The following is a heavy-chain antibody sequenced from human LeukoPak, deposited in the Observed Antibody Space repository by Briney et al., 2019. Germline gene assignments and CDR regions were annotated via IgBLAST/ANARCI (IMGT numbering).Heavy chain of an antibody. J-gene: IGHJ6*03. D-gene: IGHD1-14*01. CDR2: IYYSGST. CDR1: GGSISSSSYY. CDR3: ARSPVTSLYYYYYYMDV. V-gene: IGHV4-39*01. Sequence: PSETLSLTCTVSGGSISSSSYYWGWIRQPPGKGLEWIGSIYYSGSTYYNPSLKSRVTISVDTSKNQFSLKLSSVTAADTAVYYCARSPVTSLYYYYYYMDVWGKGTTVTVSS.